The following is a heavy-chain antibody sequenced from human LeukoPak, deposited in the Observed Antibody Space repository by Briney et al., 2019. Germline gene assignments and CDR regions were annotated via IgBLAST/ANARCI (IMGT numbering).Heavy chain of an antibody. CDR2: INPNSGGT. Sequence: ASVKVSCKASGYTFTGYYMHWVRQAPGQGLEWMGWINPNSGGTNYGQKFQGRVTMTRDTSISTAYMELSRLRSDDTAVYYCARDPAIVVVPAAMRLGLNYWGQGTLVTVSS. V-gene: IGHV1-2*02. J-gene: IGHJ4*02. CDR1: GYTFTGYY. D-gene: IGHD2-2*01. CDR3: ARDPAIVVVPAAMRLGLNY.